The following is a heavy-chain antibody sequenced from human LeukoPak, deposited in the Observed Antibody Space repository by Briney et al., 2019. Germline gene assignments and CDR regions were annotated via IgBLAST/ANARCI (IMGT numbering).Heavy chain of an antibody. CDR2: ISGSGGST. J-gene: IGHJ3*02. D-gene: IGHD4-17*01. V-gene: IGHV3-23*01. Sequence: GGSLRLSCAASGFTVSSNYMTWVREAPGKGLEWVSAISGSGGSTYYADSVKGRFTISRDNSKNTLYLQMNSLRAEDTAVYYCARDGGDYGDYTVVTRSAFDIWGQGTMVTVSS. CDR3: ARDGGDYGDYTVVTRSAFDI. CDR1: GFTVSSNY.